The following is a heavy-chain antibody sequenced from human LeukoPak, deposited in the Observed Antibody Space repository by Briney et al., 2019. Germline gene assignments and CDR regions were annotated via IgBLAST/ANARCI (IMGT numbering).Heavy chain of an antibody. D-gene: IGHD3-10*01. CDR1: GFTFSAYA. CDR2: ISGSDTGT. CDR3: AKGLYHYYGSGSYTLDF. V-gene: IGHV3-23*01. J-gene: IGHJ4*02. Sequence: GGSLRLSCAASGFTFSAYAMSWVRQAPGKGLELVSAISGSDTGTYYAESVKGRFTISRDNSKNTLYLQMNSLRAEDTAVYYCAKGLYHYYGSGSYTLDFWGQGTQVTVSS.